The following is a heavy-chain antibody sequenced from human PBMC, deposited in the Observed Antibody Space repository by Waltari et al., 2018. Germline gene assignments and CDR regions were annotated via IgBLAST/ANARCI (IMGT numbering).Heavy chain of an antibody. Sequence: QVQLQQSGPRLVKPSQTLSLTCAISGASVSSNSAGWNWIRQSPSRGLEWLGRTSYRPRLYKDYALSVKSRITIKPDTSKIQFSLKLSSVTAADTSVYYCARQYCSGGSCYLAPFDYWGQGTLVTVSS. CDR2: TSYRPRLYK. CDR1: GASVSSNSAG. J-gene: IGHJ4*02. D-gene: IGHD2-15*01. V-gene: IGHV6-1*01. CDR3: ARQYCSGGSCYLAPFDY.